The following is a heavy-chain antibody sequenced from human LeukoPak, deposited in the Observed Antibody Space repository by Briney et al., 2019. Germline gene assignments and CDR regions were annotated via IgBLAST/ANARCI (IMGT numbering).Heavy chain of an antibody. V-gene: IGHV3-30*18. D-gene: IGHD2-2*01. CDR3: AKDAGPDIVVVPAALDY. Sequence: GRSLRLSCAASGFTFSSYGMHWVRQAPGKGLEGVAVISYDGSNKYYADSVKGRFTISRDNSKNTLYLQMNSLRAEDTAVYYCAKDAGPDIVVVPAALDYWGQGTLVTVSS. J-gene: IGHJ4*02. CDR1: GFTFSSYG. CDR2: ISYDGSNK.